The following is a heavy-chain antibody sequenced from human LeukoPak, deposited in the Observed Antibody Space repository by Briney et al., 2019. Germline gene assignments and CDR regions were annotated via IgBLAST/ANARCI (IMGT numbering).Heavy chain of an antibody. J-gene: IGHJ4*02. V-gene: IGHV3-30*02. D-gene: IGHD3-3*01. CDR1: GFTFSSYG. CDR3: AKGGVLRFLGPFPFDY. Sequence: GGSLRLSCAASGFTFSSYGMHWVRQAPGKGLEWVAFIRYDGSNKYYADSVKGRFTISRGNSKNTLYLQMNSLRAEDTAVYYCAKGGVLRFLGPFPFDYWGQGTLVTVSS. CDR2: IRYDGSNK.